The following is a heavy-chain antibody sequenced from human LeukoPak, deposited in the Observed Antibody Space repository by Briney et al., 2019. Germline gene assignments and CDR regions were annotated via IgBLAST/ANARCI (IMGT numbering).Heavy chain of an antibody. J-gene: IGHJ4*02. V-gene: IGHV3-7*01. CDR1: GLSFNSYW. D-gene: IGHD6-19*01. CDR3: GRFGYVAGIDL. CDR2: IDPAGTDT. Sequence: PGGSLRLSCAASGLSFNSYWMTWVRQPPGRGLEWVASIDPAGTDTSYVDPVKGRFTISRENATNFVYLHMNTLRAEDTAVKSCGRFGYVAGIDLWGQGTLVTVSS.